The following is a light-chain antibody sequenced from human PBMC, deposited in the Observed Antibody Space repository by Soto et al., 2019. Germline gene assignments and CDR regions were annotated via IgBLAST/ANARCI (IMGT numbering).Light chain of an antibody. CDR2: AAS. V-gene: IGKV1-8*01. CDR3: QQYYSYPLT. Sequence: AIRMTQSPSSLSASTGDRVTITCRASQGISSYLAWYKQKPGKDPKLLIYAASTLQSGVPSRISGSGSGTDFTFTISCLQSEDFATYYCQQYYSYPLTFGGGTKVDIK. J-gene: IGKJ4*02. CDR1: QGISSY.